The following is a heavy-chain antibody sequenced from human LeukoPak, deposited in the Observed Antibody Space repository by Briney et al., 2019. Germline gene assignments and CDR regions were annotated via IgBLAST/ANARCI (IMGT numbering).Heavy chain of an antibody. CDR3: AKDARYSYGSFDY. D-gene: IGHD5-18*01. CDR1: GFTFSSYG. Sequence: GGSLRLSCAASGFTFSSYGMHWVRQAPGKGLEWVAVISYDGSNKYYADSVKGRFTISRDDSKNTLYLQMNSLRAEDTAVYYCAKDARYSYGSFDYRGQGTLVTVSS. J-gene: IGHJ4*02. CDR2: ISYDGSNK. V-gene: IGHV3-30*18.